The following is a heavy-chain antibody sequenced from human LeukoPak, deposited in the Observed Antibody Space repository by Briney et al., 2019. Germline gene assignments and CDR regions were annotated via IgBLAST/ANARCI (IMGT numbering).Heavy chain of an antibody. V-gene: IGHV3-53*01. CDR2: IYSGGST. J-gene: IGHJ5*02. Sequence: GGSLRLSCAASGFTVSSNYMSWVRQAPGKGLEWVSVIYSGGSTYYADSVKGRFTISRDNSKNTLYLQMNSLRAEDTAVYYCARGLYCSGGSCYGWFDPWGQGTLVTVSS. CDR1: GFTVSSNY. D-gene: IGHD2-15*01. CDR3: ARGLYCSGGSCYGWFDP.